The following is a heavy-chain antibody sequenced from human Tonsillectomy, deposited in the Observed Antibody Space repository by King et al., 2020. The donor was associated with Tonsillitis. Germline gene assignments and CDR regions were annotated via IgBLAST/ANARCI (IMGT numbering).Heavy chain of an antibody. J-gene: IGHJ4*02. CDR3: AKGTDAFDFWSGYDY. CDR2: ISFDGKHK. V-gene: IGHV3-30*18. Sequence: VQLVESGGSVVQPGRSLSLSCAASGFTFSNYGVHWVRQAPGKGLEWVAVISFDGKHKFYADSVKGRFTVSRDISNSTLYLQMNSLRAKDTAVYYCAKGTDAFDFWSGYDYWGQGTLVIVSS. CDR1: GFTFSNYG. D-gene: IGHD3-3*01.